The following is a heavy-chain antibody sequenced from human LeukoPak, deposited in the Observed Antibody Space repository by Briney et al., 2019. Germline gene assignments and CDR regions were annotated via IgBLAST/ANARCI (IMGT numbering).Heavy chain of an antibody. D-gene: IGHD5-18*01. CDR1: GFTFSSYA. V-gene: IGHV3-23*01. CDR3: ASEARIQLWYYYYYYYMDV. CDR2: ISGSGSST. Sequence: GGSLRLSCAASGFTFSSYAMSWVRQAPGKGLEWVSAISGSGSSTYYADSVKGRFTISRDNSKDTLYLQMNSLRAEDTAVYYCASEARIQLWYYYYYYYMDVWGKGTTVTVSS. J-gene: IGHJ6*03.